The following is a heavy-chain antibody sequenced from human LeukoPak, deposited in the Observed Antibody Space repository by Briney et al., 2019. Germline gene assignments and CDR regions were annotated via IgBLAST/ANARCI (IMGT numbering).Heavy chain of an antibody. CDR1: GFTFSTYS. J-gene: IGHJ4*02. Sequence: GGSLRLSCAASGFTFSTYSMNWVRQSPGKGLERVSYIRSSSSIIHYADPVKGRFTISRDNAKSSLYLQMNSLRDEDTAVYYCARNLYDFLTGFDSWGQGTLVTVSS. CDR2: IRSSSSII. D-gene: IGHD3-9*01. CDR3: ARNLYDFLTGFDS. V-gene: IGHV3-48*02.